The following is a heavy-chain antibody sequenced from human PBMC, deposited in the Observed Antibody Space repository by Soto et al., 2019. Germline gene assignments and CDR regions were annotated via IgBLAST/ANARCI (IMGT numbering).Heavy chain of an antibody. CDR2: IYSGGIT. CDR3: ARSRAMDV. Sequence: GGSLRLSCAASGFIVSSNYMNWVRQAPGKGLEWVSVIYSGGITYYADSVKGRFIISRDNSKNTLYLQMNSLRAEDTAVYYCARSRAMDVWGQGTTVTVSS. V-gene: IGHV3-53*01. CDR1: GFIVSSNY. J-gene: IGHJ6*02.